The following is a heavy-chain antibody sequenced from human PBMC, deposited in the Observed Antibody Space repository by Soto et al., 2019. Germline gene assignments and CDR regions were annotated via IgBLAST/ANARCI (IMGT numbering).Heavy chain of an antibody. D-gene: IGHD6-25*01. V-gene: IGHV4-31*03. CDR2: IYHSGST. J-gene: IGHJ5*02. Sequence: QVQLQESGPGLVKPSQTLSLTCTVSGGSISSGGYYWSWIRQHPGKGLECIGYIYHSGSTYYNPSLKSRVTISVDTSKNQFSLKLSSVTVADTAVYYCAREAAGILNWFDPWGQGTLVTVSS. CDR3: AREAAGILNWFDP. CDR1: GGSISSGGYY.